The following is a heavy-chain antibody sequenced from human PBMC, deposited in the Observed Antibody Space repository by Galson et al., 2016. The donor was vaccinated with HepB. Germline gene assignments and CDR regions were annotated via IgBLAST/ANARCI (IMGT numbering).Heavy chain of an antibody. CDR3: VREGLADGSYFDY. CDR2: IKHDGSED. Sequence: SLRLSCAGSEFAFSSYWMIWVRQAPGKGLEWLASIKHDGSEDYYVDAVRGRFTISRDNAKNSLYFQMNSLKVEDTAIYYCVREGLADGSYFDYWGQGTLVTVSS. J-gene: IGHJ4*02. V-gene: IGHV3-7*01. CDR1: EFAFSSYW. D-gene: IGHD5-24*01.